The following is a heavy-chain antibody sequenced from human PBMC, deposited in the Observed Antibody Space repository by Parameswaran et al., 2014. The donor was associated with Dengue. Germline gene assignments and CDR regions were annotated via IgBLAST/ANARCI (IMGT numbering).Heavy chain of an antibody. D-gene: IGHD2-2*01. V-gene: IGHV4-39*01. CDR2: IYYSGST. CDR3: ARHFSTSPYYFDY. Sequence: WIRQPPGKGLEWIGSIYYSGSTYYNPSLKSRVTISVDTSKNQFSLKLSSVTAADTAVYYCARHFSTSPYYFDYWGQGTLVTVSS. J-gene: IGHJ4*02.